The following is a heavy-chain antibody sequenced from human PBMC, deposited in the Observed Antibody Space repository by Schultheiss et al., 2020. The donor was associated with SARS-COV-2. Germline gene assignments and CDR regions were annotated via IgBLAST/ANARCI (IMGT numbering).Heavy chain of an antibody. CDR3: ARLPTGFPNWFDP. V-gene: IGHV4-59*04. Sequence: SETLSLTCTVSGGSISSYYWSWIRQPPGKGLEWIGYIYYSGSTYYNPSLKSRVTMSVDTSKNQFSLKLTSVTAADTAMYYCARLPTGFPNWFDPWGRGTLVTVSS. CDR2: IYYSGST. D-gene: IGHD3-9*01. CDR1: GGSISSYY. J-gene: IGHJ5*02.